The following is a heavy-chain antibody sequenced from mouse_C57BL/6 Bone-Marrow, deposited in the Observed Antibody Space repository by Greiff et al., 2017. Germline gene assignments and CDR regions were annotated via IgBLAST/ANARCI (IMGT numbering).Heavy chain of an antibody. CDR3: ARRYDYALAY. J-gene: IGHJ3*01. D-gene: IGHD2-4*01. V-gene: IGHV1-81*01. CDR1: GYTFTSYG. CDR2: IYPRSGNT. Sequence: VKLQESGAELARPGASVKLSCKASGYTFTSYGISWVKQRTGQGLEWIGEIYPRSGNTYYNEKFKGKATLTADKSSSTAYMELRSLTSEDSAVYFCARRYDYALAYWGQGTLVTVSA.